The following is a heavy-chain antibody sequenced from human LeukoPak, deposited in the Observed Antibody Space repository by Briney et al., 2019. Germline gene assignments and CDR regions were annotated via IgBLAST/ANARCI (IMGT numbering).Heavy chain of an antibody. Sequence: KASETLSLTCTVSGGSISSGDYYWSWIRQPPGKGLEWIGYIYYSGSTYYNPSLKSRVTISVDTSKNQFSLKLSSVTAADTAVYYCARSVEVLRYFDWLPIPSNWFDPWGQGTLVTVSS. CDR2: IYYSGST. CDR3: ARSVEVLRYFDWLPIPSNWFDP. CDR1: GGSISSGDYY. D-gene: IGHD3-9*01. V-gene: IGHV4-30-4*01. J-gene: IGHJ5*02.